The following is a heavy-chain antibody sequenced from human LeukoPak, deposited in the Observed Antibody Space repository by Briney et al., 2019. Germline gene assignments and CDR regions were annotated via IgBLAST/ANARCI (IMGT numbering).Heavy chain of an antibody. J-gene: IGHJ3*02. V-gene: IGHV1-3*01. CDR2: INAGNGNT. CDR3: ARNIGYSYGPPDAFDI. Sequence: ASVKVSCTASGYTFTSYAMHWARQAPGQRLEWMGWINAGNGNTKYSQKFQGRVTITRDTSASTAYMELSSLRSEDTAVYYCARNIGYSYGPPDAFDIWGQGTMVTVSS. CDR1: GYTFTSYA. D-gene: IGHD5-18*01.